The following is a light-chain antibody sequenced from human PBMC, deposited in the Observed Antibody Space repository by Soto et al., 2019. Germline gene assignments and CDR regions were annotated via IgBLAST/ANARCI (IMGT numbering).Light chain of an antibody. V-gene: IGKV2-28*01. CDR3: MQVLQAPFT. Sequence: DIVMIQSPLSLPVTPGEPASISCRSSQSLLHSNGYNYLDWYLQKPGQSPRLLIYLGSNRASGVPDRFSGSASGTDFTLKISRVEAEDVGVYYCMQVLQAPFTFGPGTKVDIK. J-gene: IGKJ3*01. CDR1: QSLLHSNGYNY. CDR2: LGS.